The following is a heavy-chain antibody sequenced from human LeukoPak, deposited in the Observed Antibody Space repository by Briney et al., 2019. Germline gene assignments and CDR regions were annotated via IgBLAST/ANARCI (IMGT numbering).Heavy chain of an antibody. CDR1: GFTFSSYS. D-gene: IGHD2-2*01. V-gene: IGHV3-53*01. J-gene: IGHJ4*02. CDR3: ARGCSSTSCYGFDY. CDR2: IYSGGST. Sequence: PGGSLRLSCAASGFTFSSYSMNWVRQAPGKGLEWVSVIYSGGSTYYADSVKGRFTISRDNSKNTLYLQMNSLRAEDTAVYYCARGCSSTSCYGFDYWGQGTLVTVSS.